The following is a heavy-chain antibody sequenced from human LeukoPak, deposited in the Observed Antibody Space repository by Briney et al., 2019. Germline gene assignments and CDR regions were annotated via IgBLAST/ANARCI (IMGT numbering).Heavy chain of an antibody. J-gene: IGHJ5*02. V-gene: IGHV3-74*01. Sequence: GGTLRLSCAASGFTFSSYWMHWVRQAPGKGLVWVSRINSDGSSTSYADSVKGRFTISRDNAKNTLYLQMNSLRAEDTAVYYCARAARITMVRGVRHWFDPWGQGTLVTVSS. CDR3: ARAARITMVRGVRHWFDP. D-gene: IGHD3-10*01. CDR1: GFTFSSYW. CDR2: INSDGSST.